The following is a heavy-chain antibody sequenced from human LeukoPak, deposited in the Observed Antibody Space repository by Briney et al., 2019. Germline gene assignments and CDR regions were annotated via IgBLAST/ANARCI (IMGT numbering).Heavy chain of an antibody. Sequence: GGSLRLSCAASGFTFSSYAMSWVRQAPGKGLEWVSVVSGSGGSTFYADTVKGRFTISRDKSKNTLYLQMNSLRAEDTAVYYCARGACSSTSCCLDGYWGQGTLVTVSS. D-gene: IGHD2-2*01. CDR3: ARGACSSTSCCLDGY. CDR2: VSGSGGST. CDR1: GFTFSSYA. V-gene: IGHV3-23*01. J-gene: IGHJ4*02.